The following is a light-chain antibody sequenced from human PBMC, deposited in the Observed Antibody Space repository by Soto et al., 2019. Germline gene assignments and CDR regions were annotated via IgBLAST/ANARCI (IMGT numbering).Light chain of an antibody. J-gene: IGLJ2*01. CDR3: QTWGTGPHVV. CDR2: LNSDGSH. CDR1: SGYSSYA. V-gene: IGLV4-69*01. Sequence: QLVLTQSPSASASLGASVKLTCTLSSGYSSYAIAWHQQQPEKGPRYLMKLNSDGSHSKGDGIPDRFSGSSSGAERYLTISSLQSEDEADYYCQTWGTGPHVVFGGGTKLTVL.